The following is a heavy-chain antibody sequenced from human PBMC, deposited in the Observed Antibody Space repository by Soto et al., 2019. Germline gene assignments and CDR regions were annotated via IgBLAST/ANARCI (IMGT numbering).Heavy chain of an antibody. D-gene: IGHD5-12*01. CDR1: GFTFSSHS. CDR2: ISSSSSTI. CDR3: ARDNPSGYGDC. J-gene: IGHJ4*02. V-gene: IGHV3-48*01. Sequence: PGGSLRLSCAASGFTFSSHSMNWVRQAPGKGLEWVSYISSSSSTIYYADSVKGRFTISRDNAKNSLSLQMNSLRAEDTAVYYCARDNPSGYGDCWGQGTLVTVSS.